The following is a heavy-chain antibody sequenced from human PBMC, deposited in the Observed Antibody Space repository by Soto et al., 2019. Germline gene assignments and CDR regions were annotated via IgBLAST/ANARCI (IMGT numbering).Heavy chain of an antibody. CDR3: ARFSLARRIYYYGMDV. CDR2: MNPNSGNT. J-gene: IGHJ6*02. Sequence: GASVKVSCKASGYTFTSYDINWVRQATGQGLEWMGWMNPNSGNTGYAQKFQGRVTMTRNTSISTAYMELSSLRSEDTAVYYCARFSLARRIYYYGMDVWGQGTTVTVSS. V-gene: IGHV1-8*01. CDR1: GYTFTSYD.